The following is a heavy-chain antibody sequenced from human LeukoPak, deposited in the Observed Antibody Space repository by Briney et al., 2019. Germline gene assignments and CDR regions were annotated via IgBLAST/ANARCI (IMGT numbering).Heavy chain of an antibody. J-gene: IGHJ4*02. Sequence: PSETLSLTCAVYGGSFSGYYWSWIRQPPGKGLEWMGEINQSGSTNYNPSLKSRVTISVDTSKNQFSLKLSSVTAEDTAVYYCARGGAGYDYFDYWGQGTLVTVSS. CDR1: GGSFSGYY. CDR3: ARGGAGYDYFDY. V-gene: IGHV4-34*01. D-gene: IGHD2-15*01. CDR2: INQSGST.